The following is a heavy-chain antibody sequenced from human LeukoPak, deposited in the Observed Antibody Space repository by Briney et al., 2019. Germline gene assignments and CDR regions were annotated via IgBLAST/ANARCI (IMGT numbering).Heavy chain of an antibody. Sequence: SVKVSCKASGGTFSSYAISWVRQAPGQGLEWMGGIIPIFGTANYAQKFQGRVTITADKSTSTAYMELSSLRSEDTAVYYCARSSRWFGDAFDIWGQGTMVTVSS. V-gene: IGHV1-69*06. CDR2: IIPIFGTA. CDR3: ARSSRWFGDAFDI. J-gene: IGHJ3*02. D-gene: IGHD6-13*01. CDR1: GGTFSSYA.